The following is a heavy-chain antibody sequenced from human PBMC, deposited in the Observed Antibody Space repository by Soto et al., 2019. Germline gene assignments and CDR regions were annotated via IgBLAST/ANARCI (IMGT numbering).Heavy chain of an antibody. J-gene: IGHJ4*02. Sequence: PSETLSLTCTVSGGSISSSSYYWGWIRQPPGKGLECIGSIYYSGSTYYNPSLKSRVTISVDTSKNQFSLKLSSVTAADTAVYYCARILAPFDYWGQGTLVTVSS. CDR1: GGSISSSSYY. V-gene: IGHV4-39*01. D-gene: IGHD3-3*01. CDR3: ARILAPFDY. CDR2: IYYSGST.